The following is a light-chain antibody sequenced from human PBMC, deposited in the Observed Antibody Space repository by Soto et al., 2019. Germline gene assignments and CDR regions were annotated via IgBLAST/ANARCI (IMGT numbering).Light chain of an antibody. CDR2: DVT. V-gene: IGLV2-14*01. J-gene: IGLJ1*01. Sequence: QSVPTEPGSGYGCPAQSFTISCTGTRSDVGGYNYVYWHQQHPGKAPKLMIYDVTIRPSGVSDRFSGSKSGNTASLTISGLQAEYEADYYCSSYTSSSTYVFGAGTKVTVL. CDR3: SSYTSSSTYV. CDR1: RSDVGGYNY.